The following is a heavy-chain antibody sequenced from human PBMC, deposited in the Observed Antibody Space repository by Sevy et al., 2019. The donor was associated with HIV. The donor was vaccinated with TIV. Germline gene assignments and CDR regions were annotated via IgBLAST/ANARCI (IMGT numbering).Heavy chain of an antibody. CDR2: VKEDGSEK. CDR3: ARGDYYDRSGFYIDAFDV. D-gene: IGHD3-22*01. V-gene: IGHV3-7*04. Sequence: GSLRLSCAASGFTFSRYWMSWVRQAPGKGLEWVGNVKEDGSEKYYGDSVKSRFTISRDNAKNSLFLQMKSLRAEDTAVYYCARGDYYDRSGFYIDAFDVWGQGTMVTVSS. CDR1: GFTFSRYW. J-gene: IGHJ3*01.